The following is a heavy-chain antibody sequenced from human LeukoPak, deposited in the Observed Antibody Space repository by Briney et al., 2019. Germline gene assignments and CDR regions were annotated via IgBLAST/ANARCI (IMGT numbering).Heavy chain of an antibody. Sequence: PSETLSLTCAVSGYSISSGYYWGWIRQPPGKGLEWIGSIYHSGSTYYNPTLKSRVTISVDTSKTQFSLKLSSVTAADTAVYYCARYYYDSSGYYFFDYWGQGTLVTVSS. V-gene: IGHV4-38-2*01. CDR3: ARYYYDSSGYYFFDY. CDR2: IYHSGST. CDR1: GYSISSGYY. J-gene: IGHJ4*02. D-gene: IGHD3-22*01.